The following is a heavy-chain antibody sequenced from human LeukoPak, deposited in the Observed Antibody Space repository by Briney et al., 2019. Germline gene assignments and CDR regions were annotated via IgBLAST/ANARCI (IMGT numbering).Heavy chain of an antibody. Sequence: PSETLSLTCAASGCSISSYYWTWIRQPPGKGLEWVGYIQNSAIYRAKIKSSPSLQSRVPLSIDTSKNQVSLTVNSVTAADTAVYYCARLSSTLYYSMDVWGPGTAVTVSS. CDR2: IQNSAIYRAKI. J-gene: IGHJ6*02. CDR3: ARLSSTLYYSMDV. CDR1: GCSISSYY. V-gene: IGHV4-59*08. D-gene: IGHD6-6*01.